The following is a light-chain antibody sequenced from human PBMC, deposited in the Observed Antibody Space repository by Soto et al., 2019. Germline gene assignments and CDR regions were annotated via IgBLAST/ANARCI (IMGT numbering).Light chain of an antibody. CDR2: EVS. J-gene: IGLJ1*01. CDR1: SSDVGVYNY. V-gene: IGLV2-14*01. CDR3: ISYTGSSTSYV. Sequence: QSVLTQPASVSGSPGQSITISCTGTSSDVGVYNYVSWYQQHPGKAPKLMIYEVSNRPSGVSNRFSGSKSGNMAALTISGLQDGNEADYYCISYTGSSTSYVFGTGTKLTVL.